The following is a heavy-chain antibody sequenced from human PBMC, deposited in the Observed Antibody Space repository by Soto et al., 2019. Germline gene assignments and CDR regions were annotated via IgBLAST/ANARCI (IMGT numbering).Heavy chain of an antibody. CDR1: GFTFSSYW. CDR3: ARDIVGAGEGAFDY. CDR2: IKQDGSEE. Sequence: PGVSLRLSCAASGFTFSSYWMSWVRQAPGKGLEWVANIKQDGSEEYYVDSVKGRFTISRDNAKNSLYLQMNSLRAEDTAVYYCARDIVGAGEGAFDYWGQGTLVTVSS. D-gene: IGHD2-21*01. V-gene: IGHV3-7*05. J-gene: IGHJ4*02.